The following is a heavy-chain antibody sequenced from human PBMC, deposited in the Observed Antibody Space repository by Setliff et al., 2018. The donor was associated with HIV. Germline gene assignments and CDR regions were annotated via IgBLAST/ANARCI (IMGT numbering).Heavy chain of an antibody. CDR1: GDSISNNKYY. J-gene: IGHJ5*02. Sequence: PSETLSLTCSVSGDSISNNKYYWSWIRQPPGKGLEWTGSIYHDGKTYYNPSLKSRLTISVDTPKNQFSLKLNSVTAADTAVYYCASRVYYHDESRTLREEGFVPWGQGTLVTVSS. CDR3: ASRVYYHDESRTLREEGFVP. D-gene: IGHD3-22*01. CDR2: IYHDGKT. V-gene: IGHV4-39*01.